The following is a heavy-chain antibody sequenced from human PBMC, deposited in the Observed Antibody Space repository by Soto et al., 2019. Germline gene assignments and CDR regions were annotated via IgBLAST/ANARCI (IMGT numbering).Heavy chain of an antibody. J-gene: IGHJ4*02. CDR2: ISYDGSNK. V-gene: IGHV3-30*18. CDR1: GFTFSSYG. D-gene: IGHD2-21*02. Sequence: QVQLVESGGGVVQPGRSLRLSCAASGFTFSSYGVHWVRQAPGKGLEWVAVISYDGSNKYYADSVKGRFTISRDNSKNTLSLQMNSLSAEDTAVYYCAKDPKGYCGGDCYFDYWGQGTLVTVSS. CDR3: AKDPKGYCGGDCYFDY.